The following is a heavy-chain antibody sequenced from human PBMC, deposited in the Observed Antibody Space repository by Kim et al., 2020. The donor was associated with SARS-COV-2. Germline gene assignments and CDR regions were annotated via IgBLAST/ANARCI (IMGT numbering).Heavy chain of an antibody. J-gene: IGHJ5*02. CDR3: ARGWSSTSCYRTNWFDP. Sequence: ASVKVSCKASGYTFTSYGISWVRQAPGQGLEWMGWISAYNGNTNYAQKLQGRVTMTTDTSTSTAYMELRSLRSDDTAVYYCARGWSSTSCYRTNWFDPWGQGTLVTVSS. D-gene: IGHD2-2*02. V-gene: IGHV1-18*01. CDR2: ISAYNGNT. CDR1: GYTFTSYG.